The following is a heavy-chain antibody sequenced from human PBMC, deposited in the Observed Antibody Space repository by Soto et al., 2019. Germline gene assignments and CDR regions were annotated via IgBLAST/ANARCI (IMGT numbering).Heavy chain of an antibody. CDR1: GGSISSGDYY. J-gene: IGHJ4*02. CDR2: IYYSGST. D-gene: IGHD6-13*01. V-gene: IGHV4-30-4*01. CDR3: ARGDSSSWYWSY. Sequence: SETLSLTCTVSGGSISSGDYYGSWIRQPPGKGLEWIGYIYYSGSTYYNPSLKSRVTISVDTSKHQFSLKLSSVTAADTAVDDCARGDSSSWYWSYWGQGTLVTVSS.